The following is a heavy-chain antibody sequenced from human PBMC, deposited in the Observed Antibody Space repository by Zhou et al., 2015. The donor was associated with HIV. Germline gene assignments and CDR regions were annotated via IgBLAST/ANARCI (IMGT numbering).Heavy chain of an antibody. J-gene: IGHJ4*02. D-gene: IGHD2/OR15-2a*01. V-gene: IGHV1-69*01. Sequence: QVLLVQSGAEVKKPGSSVKVSCEASGGTFSNYAVSWVRQAPGQGLEWMGGIIPIIGRANYAQDRVTITADETTRTVYMELSSLRSEDTAVYYCATSGQIAVRRFDYWGQGTLVTVSS. CDR3: ATSGQIAVRRFDY. CDR2: IIPIIGRA. CDR1: GGTFSNYA.